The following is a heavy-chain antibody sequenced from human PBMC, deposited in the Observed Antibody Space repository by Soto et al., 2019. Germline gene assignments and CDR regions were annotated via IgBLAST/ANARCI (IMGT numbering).Heavy chain of an antibody. J-gene: IGHJ4*02. CDR3: ARSNDGVLEWLSNFDY. CDR2: MNPNSGNT. V-gene: IGHV1-8*01. D-gene: IGHD3-3*01. CDR1: GYTFTSYD. Sequence: QVQLVQSGAEVKKPGASVKVSCKASGYTFTSYDINWVRQATGQGLEWMGWMNPNSGNTGYAQKFQGRVTMTRNTSISTAYMELSCLRSEHTAVYYCARSNDGVLEWLSNFDYWGQGTLVIVSS.